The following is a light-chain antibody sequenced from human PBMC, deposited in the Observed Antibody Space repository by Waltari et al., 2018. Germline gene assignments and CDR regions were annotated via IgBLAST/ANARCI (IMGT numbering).Light chain of an antibody. Sequence: QSALTQEASVSGTVGQKVTLSCSGNSQNVGSNAVGWYQQISHGGPKTVMSGSSLPSGSPDRFSASKSGATASLTISGLRPEDEADDFCAAWDSSLSVYVFVTGTKVTVL. CDR2: GSS. CDR3: AAWDSSLSVYV. J-gene: IGLJ1*01. V-gene: IGLV1-47*01. CDR1: SQNVGSNA.